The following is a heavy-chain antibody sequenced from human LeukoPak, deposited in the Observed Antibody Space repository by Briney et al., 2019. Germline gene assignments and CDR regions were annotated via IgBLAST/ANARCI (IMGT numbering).Heavy chain of an antibody. J-gene: IGHJ4*02. Sequence: ASETLSLTCAVYGGSFSGYYWSWIRQPRGKGLEWIGEIDHSGSTNYNPSLKSRVTISVDTSKNQFSLKLSSVTAADTAVYYCARGNDILTGYYNPVFDYWGQGTLLTVSS. CDR2: IDHSGST. D-gene: IGHD3-9*01. CDR1: GGSFSGYY. CDR3: ARGNDILTGYYNPVFDY. V-gene: IGHV4-34*01.